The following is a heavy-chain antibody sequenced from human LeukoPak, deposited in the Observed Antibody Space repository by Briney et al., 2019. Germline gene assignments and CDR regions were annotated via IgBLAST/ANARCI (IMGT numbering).Heavy chain of an antibody. CDR1: GGSISRYY. J-gene: IGHJ3*02. CDR2: IYYSGST. V-gene: IGHV4-59*08. CDR3: ASDITGTTKYAFDI. Sequence: SETLSLTCTVSGGSISRYYWSWIRQPPGKGLGWIGYIYYSGSTNYNPSLKSRVTISVDTSKNQFSLKLSSVTAADTAIYYCASDITGTTKYAFDIWGQGTMVTVSS. D-gene: IGHD1-14*01.